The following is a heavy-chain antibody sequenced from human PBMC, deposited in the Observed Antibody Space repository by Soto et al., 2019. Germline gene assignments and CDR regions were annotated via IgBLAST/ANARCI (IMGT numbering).Heavy chain of an antibody. J-gene: IGHJ4*02. D-gene: IGHD6-13*01. V-gene: IGHV4-34*01. CDR2: VNHSGST. CDR1: AESFSGYY. Sequence: PSETLSLTCAVYAESFSGYYWSWIRQPPGKGLEWIGEVNHSGSTNYNPSLKSRVTISVDRSKNQFSLKLSSVTAADTAVYYCARVSIAAANFDYWGQGTLVTVS. CDR3: ARVSIAAANFDY.